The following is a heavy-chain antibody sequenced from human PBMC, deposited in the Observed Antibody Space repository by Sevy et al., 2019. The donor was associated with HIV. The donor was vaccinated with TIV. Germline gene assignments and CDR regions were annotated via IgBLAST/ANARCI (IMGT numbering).Heavy chain of an antibody. V-gene: IGHV3-23*01. D-gene: IGHD1-26*01. CDR2: ISGSGGST. CDR3: AKDSFGSGSYFDY. J-gene: IGHJ4*02. Sequence: GGFLRLSCAASGFTFSSYAMSWVRQTPGKGLEWVSAISGSGGSTYYADSVKGRFTISRDNSKNTLYLQMNSLRAEDTAVYYCAKDSFGSGSYFDYWGQGTLVTVSS. CDR1: GFTFSSYA.